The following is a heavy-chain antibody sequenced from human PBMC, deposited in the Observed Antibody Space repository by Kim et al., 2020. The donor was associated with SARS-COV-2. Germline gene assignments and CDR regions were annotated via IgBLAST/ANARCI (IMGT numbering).Heavy chain of an antibody. CDR1: GFTFSGSA. D-gene: IGHD2-15*01. CDR3: TRQRVVGTPNSNYYYYYGMDV. Sequence: GGSLRLSCAASGFTFSGSAMHWVRQASGKGLEWVGRIRSKANSYATAYAASVKGRFTISRDDSKNTAYLQMNSLKTEDTAVYYCTRQRVVGTPNSNYYYYYGMDVWGQGTTVTVSS. CDR2: IRSKANSYAT. J-gene: IGHJ6*02. V-gene: IGHV3-73*01.